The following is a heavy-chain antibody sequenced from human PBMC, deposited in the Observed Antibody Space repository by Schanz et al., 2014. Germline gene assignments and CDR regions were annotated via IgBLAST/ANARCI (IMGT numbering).Heavy chain of an antibody. V-gene: IGHV4-39*01. J-gene: IGHJ5*02. CDR1: GGSFSSGPFY. CDR3: ARLMVPGWFDP. Sequence: QLQLQESGPGLVRPSETLSLTCTVYGGSFSSGPFYWGWIRQPPGKGLEWLGSAYYRGSTYYSPSLKSRLPIPMDGSKRQFPLSLTSMTAADTAVYYCARLMVPGWFDPWGQGQLVTVSS. CDR2: AYYRGST. D-gene: IGHD3-10*01.